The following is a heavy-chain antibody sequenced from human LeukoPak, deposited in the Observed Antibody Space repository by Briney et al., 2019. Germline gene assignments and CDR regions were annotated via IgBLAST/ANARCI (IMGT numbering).Heavy chain of an antibody. CDR2: ISWDGGST. J-gene: IGHJ4*02. CDR1: GFTFDDYA. V-gene: IGHV3-43D*03. Sequence: GGSLRLSCAASGFTFDDYAMHCVRQAPGKGLEWVSLISWDGGSTYYADSVKGRFTISRDNSKNSLYLQMNSLRAEDTALYYCAKDRGLGVAGGYYFDYWGQGTLVTVSS. D-gene: IGHD6-19*01. CDR3: AKDRGLGVAGGYYFDY.